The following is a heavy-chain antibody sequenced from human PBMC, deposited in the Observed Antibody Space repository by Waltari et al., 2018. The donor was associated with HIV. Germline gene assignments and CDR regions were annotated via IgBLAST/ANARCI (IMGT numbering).Heavy chain of an antibody. D-gene: IGHD2-21*01. CDR1: GYSFNNYG. Sequence: QGQLVQSGAEVKKPGASVKVSCKASGYSFNNYGISWVRQAPGQGLEWMGWVRTYNGNTKYEQNLEGRVTMTTETSTTTAYMDLRSLTSDDTAVYYCARFGDCGGECYRYYYYGMDVWGQGTTVTVSS. V-gene: IGHV1-18*01. CDR3: ARFGDCGGECYRYYYYGMDV. J-gene: IGHJ6*02. CDR2: VRTYNGNT.